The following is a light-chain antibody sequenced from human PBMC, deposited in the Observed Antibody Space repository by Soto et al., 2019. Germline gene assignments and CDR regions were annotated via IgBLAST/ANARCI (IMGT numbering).Light chain of an antibody. CDR3: QQYNDWPWT. Sequence: IVLIQSQSTLSVSPGERATLSCRDSQSVSKFLAWFQHKPGQAPRLLIYSASTRAIDVPDRFSGSGSGTEFTLTVSSLQSEDFAVYYCQQYNDWPWTLGQGTKVDIK. V-gene: IGKV3-15*01. CDR1: QSVSKF. CDR2: SAS. J-gene: IGKJ1*01.